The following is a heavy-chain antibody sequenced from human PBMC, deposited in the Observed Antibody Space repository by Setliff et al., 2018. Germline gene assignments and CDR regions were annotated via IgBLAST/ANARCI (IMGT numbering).Heavy chain of an antibody. V-gene: IGHV3-43*01. CDR2: ITWDGGTT. D-gene: IGHD3-10*01. Sequence: PGGSLRLSCAASGFRFDDYTMHWVRQAPGKGLEWVSLITWDGGTTNYADSVKGRFTISRDNAKNSLYLQMNSLRAEGTAVYYCARFGASSGSSSGAVDVWGKGTTVTVSS. CDR3: ARFGASSGSSSGAVDV. CDR1: GFRFDDYT. J-gene: IGHJ6*04.